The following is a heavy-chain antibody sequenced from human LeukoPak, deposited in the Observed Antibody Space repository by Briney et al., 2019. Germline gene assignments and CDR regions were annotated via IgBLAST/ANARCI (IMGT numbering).Heavy chain of an antibody. Sequence: PGGSLRLSCAASGFTFSPYKMNWVRQAPWGGLEWVSSITGSSSYIYYADSVKGRFTISRDNANNSLYLQMNSLRAEDTAVYYCTRDLLRYAFDCWGQGTLVTVSS. D-gene: IGHD3-9*01. CDR3: TRDLLRYAFDC. J-gene: IGHJ4*02. CDR2: ITGSSSYI. V-gene: IGHV3-21*01. CDR1: GFTFSPYK.